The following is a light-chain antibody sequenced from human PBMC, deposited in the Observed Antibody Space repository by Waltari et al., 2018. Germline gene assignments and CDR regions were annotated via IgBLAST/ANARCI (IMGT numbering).Light chain of an antibody. CDR2: DVS. J-gene: IGLJ2*01. Sequence: QSALTQPRSVSGSPGQSVPISCTGTSRDDGGSNYVYWYQQHPGTAPKLMIYDVSKRPSGVPDRFSGSKSGNTASLTISGLQAEDEADYYCCSYAGSYVVFGGGTKLTVL. CDR1: SRDDGGSNY. CDR3: CSYAGSYVV. V-gene: IGLV2-11*01.